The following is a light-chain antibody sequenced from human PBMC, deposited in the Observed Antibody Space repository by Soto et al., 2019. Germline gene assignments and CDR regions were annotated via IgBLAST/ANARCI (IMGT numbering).Light chain of an antibody. Sequence: QPVLTQPPSVSGAPGQRVTISCTGSSSNIGAGYDVHWYQQLPGKAPKLLIYGNSNRPSGVPYRFSGSKSGTSASLAITGRQPEEEADYYCWSYDSSMSGSEVFGTGTKLTVL. CDR3: WSYDSSMSGSEV. CDR1: SSNIGAGYD. V-gene: IGLV1-40*01. J-gene: IGLJ1*01. CDR2: GNS.